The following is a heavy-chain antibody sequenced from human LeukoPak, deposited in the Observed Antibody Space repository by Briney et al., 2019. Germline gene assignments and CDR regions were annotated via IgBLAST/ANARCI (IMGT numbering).Heavy chain of an antibody. J-gene: IGHJ4*02. CDR2: IYHSGSS. Sequence: PSGTLSLTCAVSGGSISSSNWWSWVRQPPGQGLEWIGEIYHSGSSNYNPSLKSRVTISVDTSKNQFSLKLSSVTAADTAVYYCARGNALSGSIAARGRFDYWGQGTLITVSS. D-gene: IGHD6-6*01. CDR3: ARGNALSGSIAARGRFDY. CDR1: GGSISSSNW. V-gene: IGHV4-4*02.